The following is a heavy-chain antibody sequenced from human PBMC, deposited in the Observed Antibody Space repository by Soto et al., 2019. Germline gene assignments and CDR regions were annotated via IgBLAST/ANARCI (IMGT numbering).Heavy chain of an antibody. CDR2: INHSGST. J-gene: IGHJ6*02. CDR1: GGSFSGYY. D-gene: IGHD1-26*01. Sequence: SETLSLTCAVYGGSFSGYYWNWIRQPPGKGLEWIGEINHSGSTNYNPSLKSRVTISVDTSKNQSSLKLSSVTAADTAVYYCARVVVGWELLSYYYGMDVWGQGTTVTVSS. V-gene: IGHV4-34*01. CDR3: ARVVVGWELLSYYYGMDV.